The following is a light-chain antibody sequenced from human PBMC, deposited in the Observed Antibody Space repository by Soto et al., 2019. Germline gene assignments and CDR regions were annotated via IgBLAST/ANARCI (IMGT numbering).Light chain of an antibody. CDR3: HHRNDWPHP. CDR2: SAS. CDR1: KSVSTY. J-gene: IGKJ2*01. V-gene: IGKV3-11*01. Sequence: EIVLTQSPGALSLSPGESATLSCRASKSVSTYVAWYQQKPGQAPRLLIYSASNRATGIPARFSGSGSGTDFTLTISSLEPEDSAVYYCHHRNDWPHPFGQGTKVEIK.